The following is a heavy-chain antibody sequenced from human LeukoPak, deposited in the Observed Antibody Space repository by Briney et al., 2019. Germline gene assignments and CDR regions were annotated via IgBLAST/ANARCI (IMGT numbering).Heavy chain of an antibody. CDR3: ARGLIAVAGTDYMDV. D-gene: IGHD6-19*01. CDR1: GYTFTSYY. CDR2: INPSGGST. Sequence: ASVKVSCKASGYTFTSYYMHWVRQAPGQGLEWMGIINPSGGSTSYAQKFQGRVTMTRDTSTSTVYMELRSLRSDDTAVYYCARGLIAVAGTDYMDVWGKGTTVTVSS. J-gene: IGHJ6*03. V-gene: IGHV1-46*01.